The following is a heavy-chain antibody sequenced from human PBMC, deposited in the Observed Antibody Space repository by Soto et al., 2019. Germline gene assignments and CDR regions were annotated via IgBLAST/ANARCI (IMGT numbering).Heavy chain of an antibody. CDR1: GYTFTTFG. V-gene: IGHV1-18*01. Sequence: QVQLVQSGGEVKKPGAAVKVSCKASGYTFTTFGIGWVRQAPGQGLEWMGWISADSGNTEYPEKLQGRVTMTIDTPTSTTYRELRSLRSDDTAVYYCARAFCSGGSCYLDYWGQGALVTVSS. CDR2: ISADSGNT. CDR3: ARAFCSGGSCYLDY. J-gene: IGHJ4*02. D-gene: IGHD2-15*01.